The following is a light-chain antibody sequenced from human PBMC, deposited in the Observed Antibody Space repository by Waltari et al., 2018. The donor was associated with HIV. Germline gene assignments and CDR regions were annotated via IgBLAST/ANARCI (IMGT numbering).Light chain of an antibody. V-gene: IGLV1-47*01. J-gene: IGLJ1*01. CDR2: RNK. Sequence: QSVLTQPPSASGTPGQRVTISCSGSSSNIGRNYVYWYQQLPGTAPKLLIYRNKKRPSGVPDRFAGSKSGTSASLAISGLRSEDEADYYCATWNDSLSGYVFGTGTKVT. CDR1: SSNIGRNY. CDR3: ATWNDSLSGYV.